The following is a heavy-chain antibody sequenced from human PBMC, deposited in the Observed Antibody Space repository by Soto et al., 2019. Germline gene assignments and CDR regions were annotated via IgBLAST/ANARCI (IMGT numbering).Heavy chain of an antibody. CDR3: ARDLPYCSSTSCYSDAFDI. V-gene: IGHV3-74*01. D-gene: IGHD2-2*02. Sequence: EVQLVESGGGLVQPGGSLRLSCAASGFTFSSYWMHWVRQAPGKGLVWVSRINSDGSSTSYADSVKGRFTISRDNAKNTLYLQMNSLRADDTAVYYCARDLPYCSSTSCYSDAFDIWGQGTMVTVSS. CDR1: GFTFSSYW. J-gene: IGHJ3*02. CDR2: INSDGSST.